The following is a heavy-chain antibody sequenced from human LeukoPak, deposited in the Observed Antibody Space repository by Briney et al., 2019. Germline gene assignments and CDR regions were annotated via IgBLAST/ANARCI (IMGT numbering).Heavy chain of an antibody. CDR3: ARDLWGVRAGTTWPEGD. CDR2: INWNGGST. Sequence: GGSLRLSCAASGFTFDNYGMSWVRQAPGKGLEWVSGINWNGGSTGYADSVKGRFTISRDNAKNSLYLQMNSLRAEDTALYYCARDLWGVRAGTTWPEGDWGQGTLVTVPS. V-gene: IGHV3-20*04. CDR1: GFTFDNYG. J-gene: IGHJ4*02. D-gene: IGHD1-7*01.